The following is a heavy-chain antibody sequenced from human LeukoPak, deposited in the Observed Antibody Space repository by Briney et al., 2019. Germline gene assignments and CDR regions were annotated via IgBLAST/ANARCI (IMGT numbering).Heavy chain of an antibody. CDR2: IYYSGST. V-gene: IGHV4-39*07. J-gene: IGHJ4*02. D-gene: IGHD6-19*01. Sequence: PSETLSLTCTVSGGSINSRSYYWGWIRQPPGKGLEWIGSIYYSGSTYHNPSLKSRVTMSIDTPKNQFSLKVNSVAAADTATYYCAREVAAGSYRGFDYWGQGTLVTVSS. CDR1: GGSINSRSYY. CDR3: AREVAAGSYRGFDY.